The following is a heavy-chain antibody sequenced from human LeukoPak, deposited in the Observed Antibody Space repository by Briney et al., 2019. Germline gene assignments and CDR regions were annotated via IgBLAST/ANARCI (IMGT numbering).Heavy chain of an antibody. CDR1: GGSISSHY. CDR3: ARAPSPTLPFDY. V-gene: IGHV4-59*11. CDR2: IYYSGNT. Sequence: SETLSLTCTVSGGSISSHYWSWIRQPPGKGLEWIGYIYYSGNTNYNPSLKSRVTISVDTSKNQFSLKLRSVSAADTAVCYCARAPSPTLPFDYWGQGTLVTVSS. J-gene: IGHJ4*02.